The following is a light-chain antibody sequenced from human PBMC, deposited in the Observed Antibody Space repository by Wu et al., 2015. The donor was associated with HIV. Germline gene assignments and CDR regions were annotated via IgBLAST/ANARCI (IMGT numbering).Light chain of an antibody. CDR3: QQYNNWPPYS. CDR1: QSVSTY. Sequence: ERVMTQSPATLSVSPGEGVTLSCRASQSVSTYLAWYQQTPGQAPRLLIYGASTRATGVPARFSGSGSGTQFTLTITNVQSADSAVYYCQQYNNWPPYSFGQGTKLEIK. V-gene: IGKV3-15*01. CDR2: GAS. J-gene: IGKJ2*03.